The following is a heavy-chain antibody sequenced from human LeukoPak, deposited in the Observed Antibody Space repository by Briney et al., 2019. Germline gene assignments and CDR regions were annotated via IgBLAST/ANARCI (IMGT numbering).Heavy chain of an antibody. J-gene: IGHJ4*02. Sequence: SVKVSCKASGGTFSSYAISWVRQAPGQGLEWMGGIIPIFGTANYAQKFQGRVTITADESTSTAYMELSSLRSEDTAVYFCARVSRTSMVRGIITFDYWGQGTLVTVSS. CDR1: GGTFSSYA. CDR3: ARVSRTSMVRGIITFDY. CDR2: IIPIFGTA. D-gene: IGHD3-10*01. V-gene: IGHV1-69*13.